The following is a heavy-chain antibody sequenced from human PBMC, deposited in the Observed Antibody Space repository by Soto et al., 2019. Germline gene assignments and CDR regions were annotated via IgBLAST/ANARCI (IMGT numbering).Heavy chain of an antibody. Sequence: HGESLKISCKGSGYSFASHWVAWVRQVPEKGLEWIGTIYPGDSDTKYSSAFRGHVTISADTSVSTAYLQWRSLEATDSAIYYCARYSGSYWHYLDFWGQGTLVTVSS. CDR2: IYPGDSDT. V-gene: IGHV5-51*01. CDR1: GYSFASHW. CDR3: ARYSGSYWHYLDF. D-gene: IGHD1-26*01. J-gene: IGHJ4*02.